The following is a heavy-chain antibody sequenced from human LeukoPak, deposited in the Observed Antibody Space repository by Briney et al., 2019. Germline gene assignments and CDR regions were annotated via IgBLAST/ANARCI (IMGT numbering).Heavy chain of an antibody. CDR1: GYSISSGYY. Sequence: KPSETLSLTCAVSGYSISSGYYWGWIRQPPGKGLEWIGSIYHSGSTYYNPSLKSRVTISVDTSKNQFSLKLSSVTAADTAVYYCARLHYYGSGSYLAVYWGQGTLVTVSS. D-gene: IGHD3-10*01. V-gene: IGHV4-38-2*01. J-gene: IGHJ4*02. CDR2: IYHSGST. CDR3: ARLHYYGSGSYLAVY.